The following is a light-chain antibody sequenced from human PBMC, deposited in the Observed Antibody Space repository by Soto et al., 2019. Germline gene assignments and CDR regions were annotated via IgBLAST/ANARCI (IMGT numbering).Light chain of an antibody. CDR2: GVS. CDR1: QSVSSTY. J-gene: IGKJ1*01. CDR3: QQYDTYPWT. Sequence: EIVLTQSPGTLSLSPGERATLSCRSSQSVSSTYLAWYQQKPGQAPRLLIYGVSSRATGIPDRFSGSGSGTDFTLTISRLEPEDFATYYCQQYDTYPWTFGQGTKVEIK. V-gene: IGKV3-20*01.